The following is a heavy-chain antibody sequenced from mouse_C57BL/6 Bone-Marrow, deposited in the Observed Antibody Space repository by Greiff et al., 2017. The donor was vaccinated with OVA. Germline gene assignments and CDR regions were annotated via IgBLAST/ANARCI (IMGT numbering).Heavy chain of an antibody. V-gene: IGHV2-2*01. Sequence: VKLQESGPGLVQPSQSLSITCTVSGFSLTSYGVHWVRQSPGKGLEWLGVIWSGGSTDYNAAFISRLSISKDNSKSQVFFKMNSLQADDTAIYYCARKKKIYYGNYGGYFDVWGTGTTVTVSS. D-gene: IGHD2-1*01. CDR1: GFSLTSYG. J-gene: IGHJ1*03. CDR3: ARKKKIYYGNYGGYFDV. CDR2: IWSGGST.